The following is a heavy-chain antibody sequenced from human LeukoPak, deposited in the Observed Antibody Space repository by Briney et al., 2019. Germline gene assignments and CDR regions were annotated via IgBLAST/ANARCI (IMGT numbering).Heavy chain of an antibody. CDR3: ARAYSSRGPEYFQH. Sequence: SETLSLTCAVYGGSFSGYYWSWIRQPPGKGLEWIGYIYYSGSTNYNPSLKSRVTISVDTSKNQFSLKLSSVTAADTAVYYCARAYSSRGPEYFQHWGQGTLVTVSS. V-gene: IGHV4-59*01. D-gene: IGHD6-13*01. J-gene: IGHJ1*01. CDR2: IYYSGST. CDR1: GGSFSGYY.